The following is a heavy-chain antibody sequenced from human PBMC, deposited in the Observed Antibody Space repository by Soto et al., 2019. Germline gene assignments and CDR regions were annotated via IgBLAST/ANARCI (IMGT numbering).Heavy chain of an antibody. V-gene: IGHV3-74*01. CDR3: VKDFTSCAF. CDR1: EVTISNYW. Sequence: RLPCTVSEVTISNYWIHRVRQAPGKGPMWVSRINGVGTYTNYADSVRGRFSISRDNSENTVYLQMNSLRADVTAMYDCVKDFTSCAFRVQGTPVTVSS. CDR2: INGVGTYT. J-gene: IGHJ4*02. D-gene: IGHD3-16*01.